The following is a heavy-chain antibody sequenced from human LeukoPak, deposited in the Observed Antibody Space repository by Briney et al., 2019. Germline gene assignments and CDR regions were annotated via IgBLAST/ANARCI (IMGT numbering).Heavy chain of an antibody. CDR3: ARSNWDYPFEY. CDR1: GFTFTSYA. V-gene: IGHV3-53*04. CDR2: IYSGGST. J-gene: IGHJ4*02. D-gene: IGHD3-16*01. Sequence: GGSLRLSCAASGFTFTSYAMSWVRQAPGKGLEWVSVIYSGGSTYYADSVKGRFTISRHNSKNTLYLQMNSLRAEDTAVYYCARSNWDYPFEYWGQGTLVTVSS.